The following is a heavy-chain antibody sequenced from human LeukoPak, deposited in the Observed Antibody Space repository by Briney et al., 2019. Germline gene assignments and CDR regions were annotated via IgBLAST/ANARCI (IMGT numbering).Heavy chain of an antibody. CDR1: GYTFTNYG. CDR2: ISAYNGNT. D-gene: IGHD4-23*01. Sequence: ASVTVSCKASGYTFTNYGISWVRQAPGQGLEWMGWISAYNGNTNYAQKLQGRVTMTTDTSTSTAYMELRSLRSDDTAVYYCAREIAVPHTTVDFDFWGQGTLVTVSS. J-gene: IGHJ4*02. V-gene: IGHV1-18*01. CDR3: AREIAVPHTTVDFDF.